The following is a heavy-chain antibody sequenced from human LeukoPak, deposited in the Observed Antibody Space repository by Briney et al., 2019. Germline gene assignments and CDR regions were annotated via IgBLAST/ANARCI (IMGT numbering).Heavy chain of an antibody. CDR2: IIPIFGTA. CDR3: ARGGRDIVVVPAAKAYYYYGMDV. CDR1: GGTFSSYA. J-gene: IGHJ6*02. V-gene: IGHV1-69*13. D-gene: IGHD2-2*01. Sequence: SVKVSCKASGGTFSSYAISWVRQAPGQGLEWMGGIIPIFGTANYAQKFQGRVTITADESTSTAYMELSSLRSEDTAVYYCARGGRDIVVVPAAKAYYYYGMDVWGQGTTATVSS.